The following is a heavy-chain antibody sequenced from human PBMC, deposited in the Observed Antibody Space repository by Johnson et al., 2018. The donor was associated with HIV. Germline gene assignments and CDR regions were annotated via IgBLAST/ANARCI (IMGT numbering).Heavy chain of an antibody. V-gene: IGHV3-15*01. D-gene: IGHD1-26*01. CDR3: NTDRVDGGGSYYNAFDI. Sequence: VQLVESGGDLVEPGESLRLSCVASGFTFSNAWMHWVRQAPGKGLEWVGRINSKTDGGTIDYAAPVKGRFTISRDDSKNTLYLQMNSLKTEDTALYYCNTDRVDGGGSYYNAFDIWGQGTMVTVSS. CDR1: GFTFSNAW. J-gene: IGHJ3*02. CDR2: INSKTDGGTI.